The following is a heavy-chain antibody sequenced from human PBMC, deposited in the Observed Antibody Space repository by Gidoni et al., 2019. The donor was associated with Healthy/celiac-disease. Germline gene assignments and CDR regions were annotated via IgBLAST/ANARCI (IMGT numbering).Heavy chain of an antibody. Sequence: EVQLLESGGGLVQPGGSLRLSCAASGFTFRTYAMSWVRQAPGKGLEWVSAISPVGGSTYYADSVKGRFTISRDNSKNTLFLQMNSLRAEDTAVYYCARVVAAAGIWHFDLWGRGTLVTVSS. CDR1: GFTFRTYA. D-gene: IGHD6-13*01. CDR2: ISPVGGST. CDR3: ARVVAAAGIWHFDL. J-gene: IGHJ2*01. V-gene: IGHV3-23*01.